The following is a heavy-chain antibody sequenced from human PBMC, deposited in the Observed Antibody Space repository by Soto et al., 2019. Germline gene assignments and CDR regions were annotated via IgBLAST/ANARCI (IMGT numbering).Heavy chain of an antibody. Sequence: QVQLQESGPGLVKPSETLSLTCTVSGGSISSYYWSWIRQPPGKGLEWIGYIYYSGSTNYNPSLKSRVTISVDTSKNQFSLKLSSVTAADTAVYYCARARSSSWNYYYGMDVWGQGTTVTVSS. CDR2: IYYSGST. CDR1: GGSISSYY. CDR3: ARARSSSWNYYYGMDV. D-gene: IGHD6-6*01. J-gene: IGHJ6*02. V-gene: IGHV4-59*01.